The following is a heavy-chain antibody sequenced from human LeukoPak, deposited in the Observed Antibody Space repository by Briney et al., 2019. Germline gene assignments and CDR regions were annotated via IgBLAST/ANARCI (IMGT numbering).Heavy chain of an antibody. Sequence: PGGSLRLSCAASGFTFSSYALTWVRQAPGKGPEWVSTISGSGGSTYYADSVKGRFTISRDNTKNTLYLQMNSLRAEDTAVYYCAKVPWGTRVDAFDIWGQGTMVTVSS. CDR1: GFTFSSYA. CDR3: AKVPWGTRVDAFDI. CDR2: ISGSGGST. D-gene: IGHD2-2*01. J-gene: IGHJ3*02. V-gene: IGHV3-23*01.